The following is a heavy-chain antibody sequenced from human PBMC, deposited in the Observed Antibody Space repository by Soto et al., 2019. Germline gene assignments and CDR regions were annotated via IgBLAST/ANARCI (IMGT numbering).Heavy chain of an antibody. D-gene: IGHD6-13*01. CDR2: INAGNGNT. Sequence: ASVKVSCKASGYTFTSYAMHWVRQAPGQRLEWMGWINAGNGNTKYSQKFQGRVTITRDTSASTANMELSSLRSEDTAVYYCARGTGIAAAGTAGWYFDYWGQGTLVTVSS. CDR3: ARGTGIAAAGTAGWYFDY. CDR1: GYTFTSYA. V-gene: IGHV1-3*01. J-gene: IGHJ4*02.